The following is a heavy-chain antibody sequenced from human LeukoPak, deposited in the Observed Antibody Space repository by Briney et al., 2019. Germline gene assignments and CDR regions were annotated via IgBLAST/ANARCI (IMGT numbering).Heavy chain of an antibody. CDR2: ISAYNGNT. D-gene: IGHD1-26*01. J-gene: IGHJ4*02. CDR3: ARDSARPVGATGPAFDY. CDR1: GYTFTSYG. V-gene: IGHV1-18*01. Sequence: ASVKVSCKASGYTFTSYGISWVRQAPGQGLEWMGWISAYNGNTNYAQKLQGRVTMSTDTSTSTAYMELKSLRSDNTAVYYCARDSARPVGATGPAFDYWGQGTLVTVSS.